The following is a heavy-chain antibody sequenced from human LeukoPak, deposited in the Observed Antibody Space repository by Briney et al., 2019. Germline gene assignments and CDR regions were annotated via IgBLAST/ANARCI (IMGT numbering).Heavy chain of an antibody. CDR1: RFTFNSYA. D-gene: IGHD5-12*01. J-gene: IGHJ4*02. V-gene: IGHV3-23*01. CDR2: IGGSNGIT. Sequence: GGSLRLSCAASRFTFNSYAMSWVRQAPDKGLEWVSVIGGSNGITFYVGSVKGRFTISRDNSKDTLYLQMNSLRAEDTAVYYCARNENSGWGYFDYWGQGTLVTVSS. CDR3: ARNENSGWGYFDY.